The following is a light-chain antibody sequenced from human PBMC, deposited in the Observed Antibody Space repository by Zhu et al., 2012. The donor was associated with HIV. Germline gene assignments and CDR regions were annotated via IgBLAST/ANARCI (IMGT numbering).Light chain of an antibody. CDR3: QQRTIWPPT. CDR1: QSVSSY. CDR2: DTS. Sequence: EIVLTQSPVTLSLSPGERATLSCRASQSVSSYLAWYQVKPGQAPRFLIYDTSHRATGIPDRFTGSGSGTDFTLTISSLEPEDFAVYYCQQRTIWPPTFGQGTRVEIK. V-gene: IGKV3-11*01. J-gene: IGKJ1*01.